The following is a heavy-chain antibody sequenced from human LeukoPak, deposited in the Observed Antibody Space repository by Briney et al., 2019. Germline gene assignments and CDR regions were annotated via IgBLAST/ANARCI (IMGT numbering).Heavy chain of an antibody. CDR2: INHSGST. D-gene: IGHD3-3*01. CDR1: GGSFSVYY. J-gene: IGHJ6*02. V-gene: IGHV4-34*01. Sequence: SETLSLTCAVYGGSFSVYYWSWIRQPPGKGLEWIGEINHSGSTNYNPSLKSRVTISVDTSKNQFSLKLSSVTAADTAVYYCARGLLRFLEWLPPPYGMDVWGQGTTVTVSS. CDR3: ARGLLRFLEWLPPPYGMDV.